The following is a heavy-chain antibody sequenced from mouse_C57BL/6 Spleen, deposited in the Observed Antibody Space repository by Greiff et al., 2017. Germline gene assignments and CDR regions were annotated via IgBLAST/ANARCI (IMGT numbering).Heavy chain of an antibody. J-gene: IGHJ1*03. Sequence: VQLQQSVAELVRPGASVKLSCTASGFNIKNTYMHWVKQRPEQGLEWIGRIDPANGNTKYAPKFQGKATLTADTSSNTAYLQLSSLTSEDTAIYYCAQYYGSSYDGYFDVWGKGTTVTVSS. CDR2: IDPANGNT. D-gene: IGHD1-1*01. V-gene: IGHV14-3*01. CDR1: GFNIKNTY. CDR3: AQYYGSSYDGYFDV.